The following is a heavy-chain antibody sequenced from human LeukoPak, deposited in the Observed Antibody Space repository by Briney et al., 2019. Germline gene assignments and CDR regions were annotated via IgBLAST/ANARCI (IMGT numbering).Heavy chain of an antibody. CDR1: GGSFSGYY. J-gene: IGHJ5*02. CDR3: ARGLSRIAVAGNNWFDP. Sequence: SETLSLTCAVYGGSFSGYYWSWIRQPPGKGLEWIGEINHSGSTNYNPSLKSRVTISVDTSKNQFSLKLSSVIAADTAVYYCARGLSRIAVAGNNWFDPWGQGTLVTVSS. D-gene: IGHD6-19*01. V-gene: IGHV4-34*01. CDR2: INHSGST.